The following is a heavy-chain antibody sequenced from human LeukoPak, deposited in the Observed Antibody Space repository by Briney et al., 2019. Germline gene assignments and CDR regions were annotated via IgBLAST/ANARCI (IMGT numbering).Heavy chain of an antibody. D-gene: IGHD4-17*01. CDR1: GGSISSYY. CDR3: AVSTVTTFPYYFDY. Sequence: SETLSLTCTVSGGSISSYYWSWIRQPPGKGLEWIGYIYYSGSTNYNPSLKSRVTISVDTSKNQFSLKLSSVTAADTAVYYCAVSTVTTFPYYFDYWGQGTLVTVSS. J-gene: IGHJ4*02. CDR2: IYYSGST. V-gene: IGHV4-59*01.